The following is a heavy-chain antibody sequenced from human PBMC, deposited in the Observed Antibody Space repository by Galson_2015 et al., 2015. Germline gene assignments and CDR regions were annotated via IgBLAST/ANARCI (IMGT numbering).Heavy chain of an antibody. CDR2: IIPIFGTA. D-gene: IGHD2-2*01. J-gene: IGHJ5*02. CDR3: ARDDKSLCSSTRFSWRGSVTGRCWFDP. CDR1: GGTFSSYA. V-gene: IGHV1-69*13. Sequence: SVKVSCKASGGTFSSYAISWVRQAPGQGLEWMGGIIPIFGTANYAQKFQGRVTITADESTSTAYMELSSLRSEDTAVYYCARDDKSLCSSTRFSWRGSVTGRCWFDPWGQGTLVTVSS.